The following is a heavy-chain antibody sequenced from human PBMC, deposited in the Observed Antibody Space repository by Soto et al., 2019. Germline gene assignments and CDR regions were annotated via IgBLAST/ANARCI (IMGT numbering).Heavy chain of an antibody. J-gene: IGHJ6*03. CDR1: GFTFSSYW. V-gene: IGHV3-74*01. CDR3: ARDEGQLVFPGYYYYMDV. D-gene: IGHD6-6*01. Sequence: GGSLRLSCAASGFTFSSYWMHWVRQAPGKGLVWVSRINSDGSSTSYADSVKGRFTISRDSAKNTLYLQMNSLRAEDTAVYYWARDEGQLVFPGYYYYMDVWGKGTTVTVSS. CDR2: INSDGSST.